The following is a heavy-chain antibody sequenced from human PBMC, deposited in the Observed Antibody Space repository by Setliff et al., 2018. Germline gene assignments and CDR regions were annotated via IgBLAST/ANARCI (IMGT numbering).Heavy chain of an antibody. J-gene: IGHJ5*01. V-gene: IGHV1-69*13. D-gene: IGHD3-16*01. CDR2: FIPILGAT. CDR1: GGTFSSSG. Sequence: SVKVSCKSSGGTFSSSGITWVRQAPGQGLQWLGRFIPILGATNYAQNFQGRVTITADESTSTGYMELRSLRSDDTAVCYCARELRSPYWHLDSWGQGTQVTVSS. CDR3: ARELRSPYWHLDS.